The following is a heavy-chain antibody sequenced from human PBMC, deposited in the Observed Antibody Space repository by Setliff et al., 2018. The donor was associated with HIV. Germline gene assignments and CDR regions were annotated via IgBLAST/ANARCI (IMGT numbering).Heavy chain of an antibody. Sequence: HPGGSLRLSCAASGFTFSSYAMTWVRQAPGKGLEWVSAISGSGDKTYHADSVKGRFTLSRDNSKNAMFLQMDSLRADDTAVYYCAKTFWYGARDGFDVWGQGTVVTVSS. CDR3: AKTFWYGARDGFDV. J-gene: IGHJ3*01. CDR1: GFTFSSYA. V-gene: IGHV3-23*01. CDR2: ISGSGDKT. D-gene: IGHD3-10*01.